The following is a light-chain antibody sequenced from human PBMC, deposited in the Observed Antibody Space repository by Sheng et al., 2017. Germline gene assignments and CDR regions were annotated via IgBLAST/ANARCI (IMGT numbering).Light chain of an antibody. CDR1: NIGSKN. Sequence: SYELTQPLSVSVALGQTARITCGGNNIGSKNVHWYQQKPGQAPXLVIYRDSNRPSGIPERFSGSNSGNTATLTISRAQAGDEADYYCQVWDSSTAEVVFGGGTKLTVL. V-gene: IGLV3-9*01. J-gene: IGLJ2*01. CDR3: QVWDSSTAEVV. CDR2: RDS.